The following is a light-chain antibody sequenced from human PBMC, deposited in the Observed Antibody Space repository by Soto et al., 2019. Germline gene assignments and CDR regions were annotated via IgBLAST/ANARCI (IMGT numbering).Light chain of an antibody. Sequence: DIQMTQSPSTLSASVGDRVTITCRASQSINNWLAWYQQKPGKAPNLLIYKASNLQSGVPSRFSGSGSGTEFTLTISGLQPGDIATYYCQQCNSYPWTFGQGTKVEI. CDR2: KAS. CDR1: QSINNW. CDR3: QQCNSYPWT. V-gene: IGKV1-5*03. J-gene: IGKJ1*01.